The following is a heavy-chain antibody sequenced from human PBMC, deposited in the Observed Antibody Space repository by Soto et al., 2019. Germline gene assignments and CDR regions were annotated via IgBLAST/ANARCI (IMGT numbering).Heavy chain of an antibody. Sequence: QLQESGSGLLKPSQTLSLTCAVSGGSISSGAYSWSWIRQPPGKGLEWIGYLYHGGATYSNPSLKNRVTISGDWSKNQFSLKLNSVTAADTAVYYCARVFTAMGLFDYWGPGILVTVSS. CDR3: ARVFTAMGLFDY. CDR2: LYHGGAT. V-gene: IGHV4-30-2*01. J-gene: IGHJ4*02. D-gene: IGHD5-18*01. CDR1: GGSISSGAYS.